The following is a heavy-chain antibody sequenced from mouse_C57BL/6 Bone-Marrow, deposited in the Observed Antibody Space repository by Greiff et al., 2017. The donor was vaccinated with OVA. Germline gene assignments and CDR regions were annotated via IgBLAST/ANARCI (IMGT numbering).Heavy chain of an antibody. CDR3: ASDYGSPWFAY. J-gene: IGHJ3*01. V-gene: IGHV1-19*01. CDR1: GYTFTDYY. D-gene: IGHD1-1*01. CDR2: INPYNGGP. Sequence: DVKLQESGPVLVKPGASVKMSCKASGYTFTDYYMNWVKQSHGKSLEWIGVINPYNGGPSYNQKFKGKATLTVDKSSSTAYMELNSLTSEDSAVYYCASDYGSPWFAYWGQGTLVTVSA.